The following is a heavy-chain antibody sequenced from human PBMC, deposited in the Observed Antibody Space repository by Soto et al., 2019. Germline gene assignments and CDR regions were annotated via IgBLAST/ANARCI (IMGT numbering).Heavy chain of an antibody. V-gene: IGHV1-8*01. D-gene: IGHD2-15*01. CDR3: AREYCSGGSCYYYYGMDV. CDR1: GYTFTSYD. Sequence: ASVKVSCKASGYTFTSYDINWVRQATGQGLEWMGWMNPNSGNTGYAQKFQGRVTMTRNTSISTAYMELSSLRSEDTALYYCAREYCSGGSCYYYYGMDVWGQGTTVTVSS. J-gene: IGHJ6*02. CDR2: MNPNSGNT.